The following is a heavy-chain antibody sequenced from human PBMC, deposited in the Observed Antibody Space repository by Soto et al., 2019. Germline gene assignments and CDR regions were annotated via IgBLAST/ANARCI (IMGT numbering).Heavy chain of an antibody. CDR3: ATRGTQGRWLEFADY. J-gene: IGHJ4*02. CDR1: GGPFSSLG. CDR2: IIPISGRT. D-gene: IGHD5-12*01. Sequence: QVQLVQSGAAVKRPGSSVKVSCEASGGPFSSLGFTWVRQAPGQGLEWMGGIIPISGRTTFAPKFLGRVTITADEATRTTYMELTALTSDDTAIYYCATRGTQGRWLEFADYWGQGTLVTVSS. V-gene: IGHV1-69*01.